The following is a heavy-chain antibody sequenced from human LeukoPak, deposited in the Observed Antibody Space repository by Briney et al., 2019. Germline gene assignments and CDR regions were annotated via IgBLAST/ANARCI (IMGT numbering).Heavy chain of an antibody. D-gene: IGHD2-2*01. J-gene: IGHJ6*02. CDR3: AKDHIRYCSSTSCYGDYYYGMDV. V-gene: IGHV3-30*18. Sequence: PGRSLRLSCAASGFTFSSYGMHWVRQAPGKGLEWVAVISYDGSNKYYADSVKGRFTISRDNSENTLYLQMNSLRAEDKAAYYCAKDHIRYCSSTSCYGDYYYGMDVWGQGTTVTVSS. CDR2: ISYDGSNK. CDR1: GFTFSSYG.